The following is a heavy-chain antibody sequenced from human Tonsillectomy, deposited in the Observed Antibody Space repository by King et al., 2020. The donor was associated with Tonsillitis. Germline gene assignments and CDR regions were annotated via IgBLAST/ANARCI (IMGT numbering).Heavy chain of an antibody. CDR1: GFTFGYYY. CDR3: ARQMYYYDSAFDY. V-gene: IGHV3-11*01. CDR2: IRASGTTI. J-gene: IGHJ4*02. D-gene: IGHD3-22*01. Sequence: QLVQSGGGLVKPGGSLRLSCEASGFTFGYYYMTWVRQAPGKGLEWVSHIRASGTTIYYAYSVKGRFTISRDKAKNSLYLEMNNLRVEDTAVYYCARQMYYYDSAFDYWGQGTLITVSS.